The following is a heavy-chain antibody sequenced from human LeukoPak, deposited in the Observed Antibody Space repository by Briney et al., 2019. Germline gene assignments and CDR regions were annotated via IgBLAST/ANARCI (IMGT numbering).Heavy chain of an antibody. D-gene: IGHD3-22*01. CDR2: IRYDGSNK. CDR1: GFTFSSYG. V-gene: IGHV3-30*02. CDR3: AKESEEYYYDSSGYYDY. J-gene: IGHJ4*02. Sequence: PGGSLRLSCAASGFTFSSYGMHWVRQAPGKGLEWVAFIRYDGSNKYYADSVKGRFTISRDNSKNTLYLHVNSLRPEDTAVYYCAKESEEYYYDSSGYYDYWGQGTLVTVSS.